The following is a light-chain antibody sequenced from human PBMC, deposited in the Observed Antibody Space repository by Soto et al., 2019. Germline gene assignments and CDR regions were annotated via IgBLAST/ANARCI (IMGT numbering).Light chain of an antibody. V-gene: IGLV2-14*01. Sequence: SALTQPASVSGSPGQSITISCTGTSSDVGGVSWYQQHPGKAPKLMIYDVSNRPSGVSNRFSGSKSGNTASLTISGLQAEDEADYYCSSYTSSSTRVFGTGIKVTVL. CDR1: SSDVGG. CDR3: SSYTSSSTRV. CDR2: DVS. J-gene: IGLJ1*01.